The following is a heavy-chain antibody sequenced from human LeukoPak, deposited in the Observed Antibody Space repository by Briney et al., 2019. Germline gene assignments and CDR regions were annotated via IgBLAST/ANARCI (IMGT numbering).Heavy chain of an antibody. J-gene: IGHJ3*02. CDR3: ARALSSGWYNDAFDI. D-gene: IGHD6-19*01. CDR2: IYYSGST. Sequence: SETLSLTCTGSGGSISSYYWSWIRQPPGKGLEWIGYIYYSGSTNYNPSLKSRGTISVDTSKNQFSLKLRSVTAADTAVYYCARALSSGWYNDAFDIWGQGTMVIVSS. CDR1: GGSISSYY. V-gene: IGHV4-59*12.